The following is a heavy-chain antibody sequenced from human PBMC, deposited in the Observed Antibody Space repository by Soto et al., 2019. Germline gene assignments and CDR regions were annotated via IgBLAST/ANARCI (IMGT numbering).Heavy chain of an antibody. CDR3: ARGKPSGYRFGQRNFFYYGMDV. Sequence: SETLSLTCGVFSGSLTDHYWTWIRQTPGKGLEWIGEINHSGITDYNPSLKSRVTLSLDTSKNQFSLKVTALTAADTAVYYCARGKPSGYRFGQRNFFYYGMDVWGPGPTVTVYS. J-gene: IGHJ6*02. CDR2: INHSGIT. D-gene: IGHD5-18*01. CDR1: SGSLTDHY. V-gene: IGHV4-34*01.